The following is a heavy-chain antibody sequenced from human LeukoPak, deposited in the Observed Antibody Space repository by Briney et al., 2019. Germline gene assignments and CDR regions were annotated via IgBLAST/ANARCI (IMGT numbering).Heavy chain of an antibody. D-gene: IGHD3-10*01. CDR2: IYSGGST. CDR3: GGNLWFGEFLYAFDI. J-gene: IGHJ3*02. V-gene: IGHV3-66*01. Sequence: GGSLRLSCAASGFTVSSHYMRWVRQAPGKGLVWVSVIYSGGSTYYADSVKGRFTISRDNSTNTLYLQMNSMRAEDTAVYYCGGNLWFGEFLYAFDIWSQERMVTVSS. CDR1: GFTVSSHY.